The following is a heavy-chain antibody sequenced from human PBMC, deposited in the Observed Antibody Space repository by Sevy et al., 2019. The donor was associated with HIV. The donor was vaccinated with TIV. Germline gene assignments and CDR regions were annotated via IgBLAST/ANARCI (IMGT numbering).Heavy chain of an antibody. J-gene: IGHJ4*02. CDR1: GFTFSNAW. Sequence: GGSLRLSYAASGFTFSNAWMSWVRQAPGKGLEWVGRIKSKTDGGTTDYAAPVKGRFTISRDDSKNTLYLQMNSLKTEDTAVYYCTTQDGGYYFDYWGQGTLVTVSS. V-gene: IGHV3-15*01. CDR3: TTQDGGYYFDY. CDR2: IKSKTDGGTT. D-gene: IGHD3-16*01.